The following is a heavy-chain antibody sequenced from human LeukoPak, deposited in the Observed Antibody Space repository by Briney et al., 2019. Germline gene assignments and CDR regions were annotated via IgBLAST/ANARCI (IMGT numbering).Heavy chain of an antibody. CDR3: ARENYYDSSGYSEGMDV. J-gene: IGHJ6*02. CDR2: MYVSGTI. V-gene: IGHV4-4*07. CDR1: GDSISSYF. Sequence: SETLSLTCTVSGDSISSYFWSWIRQPAGKGLEWIGRMYVSGTINYNPSLRSRVTMSIDTSKKEFSLRLSSVTAADTAVYYCARENYYDSSGYSEGMDVWGQGTTVTVSS. D-gene: IGHD3-22*01.